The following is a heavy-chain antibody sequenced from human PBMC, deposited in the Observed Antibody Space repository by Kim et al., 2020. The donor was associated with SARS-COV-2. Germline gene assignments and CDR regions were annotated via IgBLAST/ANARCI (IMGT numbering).Heavy chain of an antibody. CDR3: ARQESGYYLGYYYYYGMDV. CDR2: IYYSGST. V-gene: IGHV4-59*08. J-gene: IGHJ6*02. Sequence: SETLSLTCTVSGGSISSYYWSWIRQPPGKGLEWIGYIYYSGSTNYNPSLKSRVTISVDTSKNQFSLKLSSVTAADTAVYYCARQESGYYLGYYYYYGMDVWGQGTTVTVSS. D-gene: IGHD3-22*01. CDR1: GGSISSYY.